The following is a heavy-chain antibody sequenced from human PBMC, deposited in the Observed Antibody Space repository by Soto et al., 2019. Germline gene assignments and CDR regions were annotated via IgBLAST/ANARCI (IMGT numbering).Heavy chain of an antibody. D-gene: IGHD6-19*01. J-gene: IGHJ4*02. V-gene: IGHV5-51*01. CDR1: GYSFTSYW. Sequence: GESLKISCKGSGYSFTSYWIGWVRQMPGKGLEWMGIIYPGDSDTRYSPSFQVQVTISADRSISTAYLQWSSLKASDTAMYYCARLLGPTDLYSSGWSNFDYWGQGTLVTVSS. CDR2: IYPGDSDT. CDR3: ARLLGPTDLYSSGWSNFDY.